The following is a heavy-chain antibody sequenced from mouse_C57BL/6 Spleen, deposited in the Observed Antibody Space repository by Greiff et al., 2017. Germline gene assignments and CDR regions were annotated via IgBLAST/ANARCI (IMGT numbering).Heavy chain of an antibody. J-gene: IGHJ1*03. D-gene: IGHD2-2*01. V-gene: IGHV3-6*01. CDR2: ISYDGSN. Sequence: DVKLQESGPGLVKPSQSLSLTCSVTGYSITSGYYWNWIRQFPGNKLEWMGYISYDGSNNYNPSLKNRISITRDTSKNQFFLKLNSVTTEDTATYYCARDGYYRYFDVWGTGTTVTVSS. CDR1: GYSITSGYY. CDR3: ARDGYYRYFDV.